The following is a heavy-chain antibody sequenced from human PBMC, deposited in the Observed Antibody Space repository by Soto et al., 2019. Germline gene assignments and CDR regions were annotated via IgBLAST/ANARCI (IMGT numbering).Heavy chain of an antibody. CDR1: GGSVSTGSYY. V-gene: IGHV4-61*01. D-gene: IGHD5-12*01. CDR3: ARGGGYSGYDYATFDY. CDR2: IYYSGST. Sequence: SETLSLTCTVSGGSVSTGSYYWSWIRQPPGKGLEWIGYIYYSGSTNYNPSLKSRVTISVGTSKNQFSLKLSSVTAADTAMYYCARGGGYSGYDYATFDYWGQGTLVTVSS. J-gene: IGHJ4*02.